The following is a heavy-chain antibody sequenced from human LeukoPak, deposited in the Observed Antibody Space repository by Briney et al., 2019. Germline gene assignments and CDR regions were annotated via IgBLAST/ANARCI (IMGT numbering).Heavy chain of an antibody. CDR2: INPSGGST. V-gene: IGHV1-46*01. CDR1: GYTFTSYY. Sequence: ASVKVSCKASGYTFTSYYMHWVRQAPGQGLEWMGIINPSGGSTSYAQKFQGRVTMTRDTSTSTVYMELSSLRSEDTAVYYCAREGYYDSSGYLRAFDIWGQGTMVTVSS. CDR3: AREGYYDSSGYLRAFDI. D-gene: IGHD3-22*01. J-gene: IGHJ3*02.